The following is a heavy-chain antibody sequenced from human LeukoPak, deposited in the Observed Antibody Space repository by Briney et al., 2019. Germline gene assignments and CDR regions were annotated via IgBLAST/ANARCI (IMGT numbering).Heavy chain of an antibody. CDR1: GGSISSGGYC. J-gene: IGHJ6*02. D-gene: IGHD4-17*01. Sequence: SETLSLTCTVSGGSISSGGYCWSWIRQPPGKGLEWIGNIYHSGSTYYNPSLKSRVTISVDKSKNQFSLKLSSVTAADTAVYYCARAHTVPNPYYYYYGMDVWGQGTTVTVSS. V-gene: IGHV4-30-2*01. CDR3: ARAHTVPNPYYYYYGMDV. CDR2: IYHSGST.